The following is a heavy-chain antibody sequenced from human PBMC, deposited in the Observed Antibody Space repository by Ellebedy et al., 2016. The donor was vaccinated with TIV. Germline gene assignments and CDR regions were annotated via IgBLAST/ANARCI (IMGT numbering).Heavy chain of an antibody. CDR2: IDDDGSNT. V-gene: IGHV3-74*01. Sequence: PGGSLRLSCAASGFTFSRYWMHRVRQVPGKGLEWVSRIDDDGSNTSYGDSVKGRFTISRDNAKNTLYLQMNSLRVGDTAVYYCARETRTSYWGQGTLVIVSS. J-gene: IGHJ4*02. CDR3: ARETRTSY. CDR1: GFTFSRYW.